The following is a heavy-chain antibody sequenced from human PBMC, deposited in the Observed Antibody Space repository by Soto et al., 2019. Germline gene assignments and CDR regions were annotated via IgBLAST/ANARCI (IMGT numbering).Heavy chain of an antibody. V-gene: IGHV3-15*07. J-gene: IGHJ6*02. D-gene: IGHD3-3*01. Sequence: GGSLRLSCAASGFTFSNAWMNWVRQAPGKGLEWVGRIKSKTDGGTTDYAAPVKGRFTISRDDSKNTLYLQMNSLKTEDTAVYYCTTDVWYYDFWSGLEPYYYGMDVWGQGTSVTVSS. CDR1: GFTFSNAW. CDR2: IKSKTDGGTT. CDR3: TTDVWYYDFWSGLEPYYYGMDV.